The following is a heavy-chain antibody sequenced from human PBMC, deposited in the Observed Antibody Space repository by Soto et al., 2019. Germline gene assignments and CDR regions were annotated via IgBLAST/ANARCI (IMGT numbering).Heavy chain of an antibody. CDR1: GFTFSSYG. Sequence: QVQLVESGGGVVQPGRSLRLSCAASGFTFSSYGMHWVRQAPGKGLEWVAVISYDGSNKYYADSVKGRFTISRDNSKNTLYQQMTGLRAEDTAVYYFVVWFGHFDYWGQGTLVTVSS. CDR2: ISYDGSNK. V-gene: IGHV3-30*03. CDR3: VVWFGHFDY. J-gene: IGHJ4*02. D-gene: IGHD3-10*01.